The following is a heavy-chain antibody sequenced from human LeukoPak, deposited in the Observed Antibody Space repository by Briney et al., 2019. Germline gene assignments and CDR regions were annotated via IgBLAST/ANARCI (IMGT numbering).Heavy chain of an antibody. CDR3: ARGMVRGSSYFDY. CDR1: GGSISSSSSY. D-gene: IGHD3-10*01. Sequence: SETLSLTCSVSGGSISSSSSYWGWIRQPPGKGLEWIGSIYYSGSSFDNPALKSRVTISVDTSKNQFSLKLSSVTAADTAVYYCARGMVRGSSYFDYWGQGTLVTVSS. CDR2: IYYSGSS. J-gene: IGHJ4*02. V-gene: IGHV4-39*01.